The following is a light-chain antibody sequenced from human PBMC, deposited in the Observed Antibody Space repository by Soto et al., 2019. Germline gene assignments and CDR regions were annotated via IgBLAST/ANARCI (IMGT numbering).Light chain of an antibody. CDR3: QQRSNWPLLT. CDR1: QSVSSY. Sequence: EIVLTQSPATLSLCPGERATLSCRASQSVSSYLAWYQQKPGQAPRLLIYDASNRATGIPARFSGSGSGTDFTLTISSLEPEDFAVYYCQQRSNWPLLTFGPGTKVDIK. V-gene: IGKV3-11*01. J-gene: IGKJ3*01. CDR2: DAS.